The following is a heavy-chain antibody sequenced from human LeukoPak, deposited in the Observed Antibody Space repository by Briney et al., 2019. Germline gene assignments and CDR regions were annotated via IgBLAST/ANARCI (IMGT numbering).Heavy chain of an antibody. CDR3: AASLYYYDSSGYFVEGDFDY. CDR1: SGSFSGYY. D-gene: IGHD3-22*01. J-gene: IGHJ4*02. CDR2: IYYSGST. Sequence: SETLSLTCAVYSGSFSGYYWGWIRQPPGKGLEWIGRIYYSGSTYYNPSLKSRVTISVDTSKNQFSLKLSSVTAADTAVYYCAASLYYYDSSGYFVEGDFDYWGQGTLVTVSS. V-gene: IGHV4-34*01.